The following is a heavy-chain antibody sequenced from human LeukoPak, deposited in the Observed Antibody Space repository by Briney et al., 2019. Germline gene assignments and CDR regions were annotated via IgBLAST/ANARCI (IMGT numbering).Heavy chain of an antibody. Sequence: ASVKVSCKASGGTFSNYAISWVRQAPGQGLEWMGGIIPIFDTTNYAQKFQGRVTITADESTSTAYMELSSLRSEDTAVYYCARDNHYYDSGTYYPHPFDYWGQGTLVTVSS. CDR2: IIPIFDTT. V-gene: IGHV1-69*13. D-gene: IGHD3-10*01. CDR3: ARDNHYYDSGTYYPHPFDY. J-gene: IGHJ4*02. CDR1: GGTFSNYA.